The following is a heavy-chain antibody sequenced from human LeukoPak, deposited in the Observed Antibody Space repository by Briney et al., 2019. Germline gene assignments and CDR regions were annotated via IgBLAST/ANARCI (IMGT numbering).Heavy chain of an antibody. D-gene: IGHD3-16*01. CDR2: ISYSGST. Sequence: PSETLSLTCTVSGGSINSYYWSWIRQPPGKGLEWIGYISYSGSTSYNPPLKSRVTISVDTSKNQFSLKLTSVTAADTAVYYCVRHGGFASPLGYWGQGTLVTVSS. CDR3: VRHGGFASPLGY. J-gene: IGHJ4*02. V-gene: IGHV4-59*08. CDR1: GGSINSYY.